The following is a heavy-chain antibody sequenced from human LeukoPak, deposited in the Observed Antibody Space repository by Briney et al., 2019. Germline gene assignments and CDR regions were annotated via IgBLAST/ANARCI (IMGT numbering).Heavy chain of an antibody. J-gene: IGHJ5*02. CDR2: IYSGGST. Sequence: PGGSLRLSCAASGFTVSNNYMNWIRQAPGKGLEWVSVIYSGGSTRYADSAKGRFTISRDNSKNTLYLQMNSLRAEDTAVYYCARGYCSSNTCQIDPWGQGTLVTVSS. D-gene: IGHD2-2*01. CDR3: ARGYCSSNTCQIDP. V-gene: IGHV3-53*01. CDR1: GFTVSNNY.